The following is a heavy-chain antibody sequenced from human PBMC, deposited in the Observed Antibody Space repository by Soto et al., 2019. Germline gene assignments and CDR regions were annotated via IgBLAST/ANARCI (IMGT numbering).Heavy chain of an antibody. D-gene: IGHD3-16*01. J-gene: IGHJ4*02. CDR2: FRGSGVSI. Sequence: EVQLVESGGGLVQPGGYLRLSCAAYGFTFNNHAMSWVRQAPGRGLEWGSIFRGSGVSIYYADSVKGRFTISRDTSKNILYLQMTSLRADDTAVYYCAKEIWGWGLDYWGQGTLVTVSS. V-gene: IGHV3-23*04. CDR3: AKEIWGWGLDY. CDR1: GFTFNNHA.